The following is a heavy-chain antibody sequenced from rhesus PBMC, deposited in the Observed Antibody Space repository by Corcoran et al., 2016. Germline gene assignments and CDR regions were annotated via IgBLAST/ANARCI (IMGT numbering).Heavy chain of an antibody. CDR1: GYTFTDYY. V-gene: IGHV1S2*01. J-gene: IGHJ4*01. CDR2: INPYNGNT. CDR3: AREGSGSWNPYFDY. Sequence: QVQLVQSGAEVKKPGSSVKVSCKASGYTFTDYYMHWVGQAPRQGLEWRGWINPYNGNTQYAPKFQSRVTMTRDTSTSTAYMELSRLRSEDTAVYYCAREGSGSWNPYFDYWGQGVLVTVSS. D-gene: IGHD6-25*01.